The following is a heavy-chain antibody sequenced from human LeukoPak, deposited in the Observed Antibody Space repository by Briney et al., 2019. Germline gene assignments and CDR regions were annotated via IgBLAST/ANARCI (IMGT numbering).Heavy chain of an antibody. CDR3: ATTGTTQANYYYYYMDV. CDR1: GGSFSGYY. J-gene: IGHJ6*03. CDR2: INHSGST. V-gene: IGHV4-34*01. D-gene: IGHD1-7*01. Sequence: SETLSLTCAVYGGSFSGYYWSRIRQPPGKGLEWIGEINHSGSTNYNPSLKSRVTISVDTSKNQFSLKLSSVTAADTAVYYCATTGTTQANYYYYYMDVWGKGTTVTVSS.